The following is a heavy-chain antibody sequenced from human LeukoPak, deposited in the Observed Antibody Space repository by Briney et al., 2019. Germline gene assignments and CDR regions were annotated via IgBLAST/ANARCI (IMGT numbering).Heavy chain of an antibody. Sequence: SVTVSFKASGDTFSSYAISWLRQAPGQGLEWMGGIIPILGTTNYAQKFQGRVTITADESTSTLYMELRSLRSEDTAIYYCARDDYYDSSAYRENPFDVWGQGTMVTVSS. CDR3: ARDDYYDSSAYRENPFDV. V-gene: IGHV1-69*13. D-gene: IGHD3-22*01. CDR2: IIPILGTT. J-gene: IGHJ3*01. CDR1: GDTFSSYA.